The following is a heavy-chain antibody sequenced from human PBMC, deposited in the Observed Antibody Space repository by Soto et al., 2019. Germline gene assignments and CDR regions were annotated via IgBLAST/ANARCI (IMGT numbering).Heavy chain of an antibody. CDR3: ARGGRYDFWSGYYRASGYGMDV. V-gene: IGHV1-46*01. D-gene: IGHD3-3*01. CDR2: INPSGGST. Sequence: ASVKVSCKASGYTFSSYYMHWVRQAPGQGLEWMGVINPSGGSTSYAQKFQGRVTMTRDTSTSTVYMELSSLRSEDTAVYYCARGGRYDFWSGYYRASGYGMDVWGQGTTLTVSS. CDR1: GYTFSSYY. J-gene: IGHJ6*02.